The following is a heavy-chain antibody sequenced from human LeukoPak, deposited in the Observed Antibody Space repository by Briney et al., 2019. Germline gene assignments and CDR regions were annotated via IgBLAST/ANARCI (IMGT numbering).Heavy chain of an antibody. J-gene: IGHJ4*02. CDR3: AKDQKSIAATGYDY. CDR1: GFTFANYA. V-gene: IGHV3-23*01. CDR2: ISGSGGST. D-gene: IGHD6-13*01. Sequence: QPGGSLRLSCAASGFTFANYAMSWVRQGPGKGLGWVSTISGSGGSTYYADSVKGRFTISRDNSKNTLFLQMNSLRADDTAVYFCAKDQKSIAATGYDYWGQGTLVTVSS.